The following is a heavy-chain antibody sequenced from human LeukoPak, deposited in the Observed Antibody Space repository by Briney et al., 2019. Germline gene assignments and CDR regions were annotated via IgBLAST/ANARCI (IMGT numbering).Heavy chain of an antibody. CDR3: AREYYDSSGRLPVDAFDI. CDR1: GFTFSSYA. D-gene: IGHD3-22*01. CDR2: ISYDGSNK. V-gene: IGHV3-30-3*01. Sequence: GGSLRLSCAASGFTFSSYAMHWVRQAPGKGLEWVAVISYDGSNKYYADSVKGRFTISRDNSKNTLYLQMNSLRAEDTAVYYCAREYYDSSGRLPVDAFDIWGQGTMVTVSS. J-gene: IGHJ3*02.